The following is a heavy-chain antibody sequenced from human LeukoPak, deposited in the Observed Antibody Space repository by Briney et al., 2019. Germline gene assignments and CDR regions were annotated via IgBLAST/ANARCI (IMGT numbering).Heavy chain of an antibody. Sequence: GASVKVSCKASGYTFTSSGISWVRQAPGQGLEWMGWINPKSGGTDYAQKFQGRVAMTSDTSIRTGYMELNNLTSYDTAVYYCARVDNRDWYYFDYWGQGSLVTVSS. CDR1: GYTFTSSG. V-gene: IGHV1-2*02. CDR2: INPKSGGT. CDR3: ARVDNRDWYYFDY. D-gene: IGHD3/OR15-3a*01. J-gene: IGHJ4*02.